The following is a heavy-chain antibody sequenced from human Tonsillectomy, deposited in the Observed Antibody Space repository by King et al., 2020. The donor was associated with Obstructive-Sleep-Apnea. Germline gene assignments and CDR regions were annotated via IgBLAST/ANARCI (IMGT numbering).Heavy chain of an antibody. J-gene: IGHJ4*02. CDR2: IKSKICGGKT. D-gene: IGHD2-2*01. V-gene: IGHV3-15*01. CDR1: GFTFSDAW. Sequence: VQLVESGGGLVKPGGSLRLSCVASGFTFSDAWMSWVRLAPGKGLEWVGRIKSKICGGKTDYAAPVKGRFTISRDDSKNTVYLQMNSLKTEDTAVYFCTHIVVVPAAMLYWGQGTLVTVSS. CDR3: THIVVVPAAMLY.